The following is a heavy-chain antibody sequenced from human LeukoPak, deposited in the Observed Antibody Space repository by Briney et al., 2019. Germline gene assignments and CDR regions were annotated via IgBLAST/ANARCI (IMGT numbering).Heavy chain of an antibody. CDR2: ISSSGSTI. V-gene: IGHV3-48*03. CDR1: GFTFSSYE. CDR3: ARDSVRAAAGTLDY. D-gene: IGHD6-13*01. Sequence: GGSLRLSCAASGFTFSSYEMNWVRQAPGKGLEWVSYISSSGSTIYYADSVKGRFTISRDNAKNSLYLQMNSLRAEDTAVYYCARDSVRAAAGTLDYWGQGTLVTVSS. J-gene: IGHJ4*02.